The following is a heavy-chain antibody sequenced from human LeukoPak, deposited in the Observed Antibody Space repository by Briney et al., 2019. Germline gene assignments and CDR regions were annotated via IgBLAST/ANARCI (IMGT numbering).Heavy chain of an antibody. D-gene: IGHD1-26*01. CDR2: INPNSGGT. Sequence: GASVKVSCKASGYTFISYGISWVRQAPGQGLEWMGRINPNSGGTNYAQKFQGRVTMTRDTSISTAYMELSRLRSDDTAVYYCARGRRVGATGRGDFDIWGQGTMVTVSS. J-gene: IGHJ3*02. CDR1: GYTFISYG. CDR3: ARGRRVGATGRGDFDI. V-gene: IGHV1-2*06.